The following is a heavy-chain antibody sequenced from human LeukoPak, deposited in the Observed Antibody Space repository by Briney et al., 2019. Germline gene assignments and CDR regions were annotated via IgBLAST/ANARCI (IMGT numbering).Heavy chain of an antibody. V-gene: IGHV4-34*01. CDR3: ARRPSYYYDSSGYAIDY. Sequence: PSETLSLTCAVYGGSFSGYYWSWIRQPPGKGLEWIGEINHSGSTNYNPSLKSRVTISVGTSKNQFSLKLSSVTAADTAVYYCARRPSYYYDSSGYAIDYWGQGTLVTVSS. CDR2: INHSGST. D-gene: IGHD3-22*01. J-gene: IGHJ4*02. CDR1: GGSFSGYY.